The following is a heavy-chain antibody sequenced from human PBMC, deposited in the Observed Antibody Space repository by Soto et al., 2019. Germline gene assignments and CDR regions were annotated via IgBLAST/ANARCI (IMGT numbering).Heavy chain of an antibody. CDR1: GFTFSSYA. D-gene: IGHD2-15*01. CDR3: VKDRWIDY. Sequence: GGSLRLSCSVSGFTFSSYAMHWVRQAPGKGLQYVSSISSSGVPTYYADSVKGRFTISRDNSQKTLYLQMSSLRLEDTAVYYCVKDRWIDYWGLGILVTVSS. J-gene: IGHJ4*02. CDR2: ISSSGVPT. V-gene: IGHV3-64D*06.